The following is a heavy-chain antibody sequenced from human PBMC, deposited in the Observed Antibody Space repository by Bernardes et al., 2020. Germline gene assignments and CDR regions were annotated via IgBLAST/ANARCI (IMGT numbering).Heavy chain of an antibody. CDR2: IYYSGST. Sequence: SETLSLTCTVSGGSISSSSYYWGWIRQPPGKGLEWIGSIYYSGSTYYNPSLKSRVTISVDTSKNPFSLKLSSVTAADTAVYYCATVTHFYGRGAFDIWGQGTMVTVSS. CDR1: GGSISSSSYY. D-gene: IGHD4-17*01. J-gene: IGHJ3*02. CDR3: ATVTHFYGRGAFDI. V-gene: IGHV4-39*01.